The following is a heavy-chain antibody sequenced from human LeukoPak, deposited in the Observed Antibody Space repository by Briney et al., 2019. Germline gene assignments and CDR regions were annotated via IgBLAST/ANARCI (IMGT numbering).Heavy chain of an antibody. J-gene: IGHJ4*02. CDR2: IYHSGST. CDR1: GGSISSGGYY. D-gene: IGHD3-22*01. Sequence: SETLSLTCTVSGGSISSGGYYWSWIRQPPGKGLEWIGYIYHSGSTYYNPSLKSRVTISVDTSKNQFSLKLSSVTAADTAVYYCARRRLDSSGYYYVYYFDYWGQGTLVTVSS. CDR3: ARRRLDSSGYYYVYYFDY. V-gene: IGHV4-30-2*01.